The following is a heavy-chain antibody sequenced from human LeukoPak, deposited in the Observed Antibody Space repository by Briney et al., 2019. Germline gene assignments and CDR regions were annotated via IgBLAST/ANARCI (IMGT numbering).Heavy chain of an antibody. J-gene: IGHJ3*02. CDR3: ARDGPTVTTRGDAFDI. CDR1: GYTFTSYY. V-gene: IGHV1-18*04. CDR2: ISAYNGST. D-gene: IGHD4-17*01. Sequence: GASVKVSCKASGYTFTSYYMHWVRQAPGQGLEWMGWISAYNGSTNYAQKLQGRVTMTTDTSTSTAYMEPRSLRSDDTAVYYCARDGPTVTTRGDAFDIWGQGTMVTVSS.